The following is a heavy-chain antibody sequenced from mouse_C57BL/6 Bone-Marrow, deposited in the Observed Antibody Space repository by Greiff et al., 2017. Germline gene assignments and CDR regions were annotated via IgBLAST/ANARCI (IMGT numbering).Heavy chain of an antibody. CDR3: ARGTIQLAWFAY. CDR1: GYTFTSYW. V-gene: IGHV1-52*01. D-gene: IGHD3-1*01. CDR2: IDPSDRET. J-gene: IGHJ3*01. Sequence: QVQLQQPGAELVRPGSSVKLSCKASGYTFTSYWMHWVKQRPRQGLEWIGNIDPSDRETHYNQKFKDKATLTVDNSSSTAYMQLSSLTSEDSAVYYCARGTIQLAWFAYWGQGVLVTVSA.